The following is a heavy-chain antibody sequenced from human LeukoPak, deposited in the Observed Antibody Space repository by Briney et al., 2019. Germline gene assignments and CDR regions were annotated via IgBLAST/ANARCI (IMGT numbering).Heavy chain of an antibody. D-gene: IGHD3-9*01. CDR2: IYHSGST. J-gene: IGHJ4*02. Sequence: SETLFLTSALYLGSVSESYWCCIREPPGEGRERSGEIYHSGSTDYNPSLKRRVTISVDTSKIQFSLKLSPVTAADTAVYYCARVGVWDVLTGYYKPNFDYWGQGTLVTVPS. CDR3: ARVGVWDVLTGYYKPNFDY. CDR1: LGSVSESY. V-gene: IGHV4-34*01.